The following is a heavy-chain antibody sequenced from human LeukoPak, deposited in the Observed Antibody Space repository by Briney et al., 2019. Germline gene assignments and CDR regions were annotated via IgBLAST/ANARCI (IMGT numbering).Heavy chain of an antibody. J-gene: IGHJ1*01. CDR1: GYTFTSYG. D-gene: IGHD4-23*01. Sequence: ASVKVSCKTSGYTFTSYGVYWVRQAPGQGLEWMGWISGYNGDTHYAQKFQGRMSMTVNPGTNTADMELRGLKSDDTAVYYCARDKAVTTEVTQHFQHWGQGTLVTVSS. V-gene: IGHV1-18*01. CDR3: ARDKAVTTEVTQHFQH. CDR2: ISGYNGDT.